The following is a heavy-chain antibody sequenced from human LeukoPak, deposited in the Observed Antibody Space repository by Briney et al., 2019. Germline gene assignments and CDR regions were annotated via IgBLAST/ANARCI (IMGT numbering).Heavy chain of an antibody. CDR3: AKGAYYDNSGYLYFDY. Sequence: GGSLRLSCAASGLTFSSYALSWVRQAPGKGLEWVSAISGSDGSTYYADSVKGRFTISRGNSKNTLYLQMNILRADDTAVYFCAKGAYYDNSGYLYFDYWGQGTLVTVSS. D-gene: IGHD3-22*01. J-gene: IGHJ4*02. CDR2: ISGSDGST. CDR1: GLTFSSYA. V-gene: IGHV3-23*01.